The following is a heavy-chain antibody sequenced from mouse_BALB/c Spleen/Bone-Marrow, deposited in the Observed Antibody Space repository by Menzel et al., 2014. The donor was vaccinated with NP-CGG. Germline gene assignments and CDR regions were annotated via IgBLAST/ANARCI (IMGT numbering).Heavy chain of an antibody. Sequence: EVKLMESGPELVKPGASVKISCKASGYSFTGYFMNWVMQSHGKSLEWIGRINPYNGDTFYNQKFKGKATLTVDKSSNTAHMELRSLASEDSAVYYCARIYDYDRGAWFAYWGQGTLVTVSA. CDR1: GYSFTGYF. CDR3: ARIYDYDRGAWFAY. J-gene: IGHJ3*01. D-gene: IGHD2-4*01. CDR2: INPYNGDT. V-gene: IGHV1-20*02.